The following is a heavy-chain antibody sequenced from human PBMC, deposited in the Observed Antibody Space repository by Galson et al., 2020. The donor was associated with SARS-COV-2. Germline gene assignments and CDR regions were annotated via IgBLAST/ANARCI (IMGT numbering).Heavy chain of an antibody. CDR2: IYYSVKT. Sequence: ASETLSLTCTVSGASIRSGNYYCSWIRQHPGKGLEWIGYIYYSVKTSYNPSLKSRVTISVDTSKNQFSLNLSSVTVADTAVYYCARGVTTPWNKWFDPWGQGTLVTVSS. J-gene: IGHJ5*02. CDR3: ARGVTTPWNKWFDP. CDR1: GASIRSGNYY. V-gene: IGHV4-31*03. D-gene: IGHD4-4*01.